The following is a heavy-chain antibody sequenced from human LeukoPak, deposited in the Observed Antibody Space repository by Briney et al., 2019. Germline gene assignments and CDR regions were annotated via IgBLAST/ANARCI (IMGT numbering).Heavy chain of an antibody. CDR2: INPNSGGI. J-gene: IGHJ4*02. CDR1: GYTFTGYY. CDR3: ARSFGSYFSPFDY. D-gene: IGHD1-26*01. V-gene: IGHV1-2*02. Sequence: ASVKVSCKASGYTFTGYYMHWVRQAPGQGLEWMGWINPNSGGINYAQKFQGRVTMTRDTSISTAYMELSRLRSDDTAVYYCARSFGSYFSPFDYWGQGTLVTVSS.